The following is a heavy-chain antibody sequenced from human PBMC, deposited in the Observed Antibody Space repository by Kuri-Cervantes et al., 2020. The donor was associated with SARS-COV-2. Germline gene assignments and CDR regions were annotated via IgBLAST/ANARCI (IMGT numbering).Heavy chain of an antibody. D-gene: IGHD3-22*01. CDR1: GGSFSGYH. J-gene: IGHJ6*03. CDR2: INHSGST. CDR3: VGFYYYDSSGFVANYYYMDV. V-gene: IGHV4-34*01. Sequence: SETLSLTCAVYGGSFSGYHWSWIRQPPGKGLEWIGEINHSGSTNYNPSLKSRVTISVDTSKNQFSLKLSSVTAADTAVYYCVGFYYYDSSGFVANYYYMDVWGKGTTVTVSS.